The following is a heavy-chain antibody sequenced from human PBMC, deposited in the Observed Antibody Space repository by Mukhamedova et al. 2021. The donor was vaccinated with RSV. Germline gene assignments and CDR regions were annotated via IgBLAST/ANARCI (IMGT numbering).Heavy chain of an antibody. CDR3: ARPLLGYCSGGSCYPPVY. V-gene: IGHV3-7*03. Sequence: GANIKQDGSEKYYVDSVKGRFTISRDKAKNSVYLQMNSLRAEDTAVYYCARPLLGYCSGGSCYPPVYWGQGTLVTVSS. D-gene: IGHD2-15*01. J-gene: IGHJ4*02. CDR2: IKQDGSEK.